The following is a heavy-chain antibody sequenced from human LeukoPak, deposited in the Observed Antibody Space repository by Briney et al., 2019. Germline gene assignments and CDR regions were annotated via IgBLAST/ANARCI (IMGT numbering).Heavy chain of an antibody. CDR2: ISSSDSTI. D-gene: IGHD4-17*01. V-gene: IGHV3-11*01. Sequence: PGGSLRLSCAVSGFTFSVFYMSWIRQAPGKGLEWVSYISSSDSTIYYADSVKGRFTISRDNAKKSLYLQMSSLRAEDTAVYYCARVLDYGDYWPGWFDPWGQGTLVTVSS. CDR3: ARVLDYGDYWPGWFDP. CDR1: GFTFSVFY. J-gene: IGHJ5*02.